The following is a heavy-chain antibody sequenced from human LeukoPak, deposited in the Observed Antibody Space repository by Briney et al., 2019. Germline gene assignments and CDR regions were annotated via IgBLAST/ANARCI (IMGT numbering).Heavy chain of an antibody. D-gene: IGHD5-18*01. CDR3: AREGFVYSYGNNWFDP. Sequence: PSETLSLTCTVSGGSISSGAYYWNWIRQHPGKGLEWIGYIYYSGSTYYNPSLKSRVTMSVDTSKNQFSLKLSSVTAADTAVYYCAREGFVYSYGNNWFDPWGQGTLVTVSS. CDR2: IYYSGST. V-gene: IGHV4-31*03. CDR1: GGSISSGAYY. J-gene: IGHJ5*02.